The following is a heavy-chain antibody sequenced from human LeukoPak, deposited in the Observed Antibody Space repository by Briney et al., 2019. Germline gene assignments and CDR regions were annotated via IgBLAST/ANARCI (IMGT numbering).Heavy chain of an antibody. CDR3: GPSLGELSQSSLFDY. D-gene: IGHD3-16*02. V-gene: IGHV3-23*01. CDR2: ISGSGGKT. CDR1: GFTFSNYA. J-gene: IGHJ4*02. Sequence: GGSLRLSCAASGFTFSNYAMSWVRQAPGEGLEWVSAISGSGGKTYYADSVMGRFTISRDNSKSTLFLQMNSLRAEDTAIYYCGPSLGELSQSSLFDYWGQGTLVTVSS.